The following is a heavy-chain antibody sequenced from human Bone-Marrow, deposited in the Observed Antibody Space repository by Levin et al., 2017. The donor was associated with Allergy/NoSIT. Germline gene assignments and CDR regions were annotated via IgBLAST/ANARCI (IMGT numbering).Heavy chain of an antibody. V-gene: IGHV3-30*18. Sequence: PGGSLRLSCAASGFTFSSYAIHWVRQAPGKGLEWVAVISHDGSNDYYADSVKGRFTISRDNSKNTLYLQMNSLRAEDMAVYYCAKDGLRVRGAQPYYFYYYMDVWGKGTTVTVSS. D-gene: IGHD3-10*01. CDR2: ISHDGSND. J-gene: IGHJ6*03. CDR1: GFTFSSYA. CDR3: AKDGLRVRGAQPYYFYYYMDV.